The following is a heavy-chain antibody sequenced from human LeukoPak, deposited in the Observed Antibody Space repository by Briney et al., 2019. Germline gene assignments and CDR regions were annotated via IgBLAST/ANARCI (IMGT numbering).Heavy chain of an antibody. CDR1: GGSFSGYY. V-gene: IGHV4-34*01. CDR2: INHSGST. Sequence: SETLSLTCAVYGGSFSGYYWSWIRQPPGKGLEWIGEINHSGSTNYNPSLKSRVTISVDTSKNQFSLKLSSVTAADTAVYYCASRLYCSSTSCYFRGANSFDLWGQGTLVTVSS. D-gene: IGHD2-2*01. CDR3: ASRLYCSSTSCYFRGANSFDL. J-gene: IGHJ5*02.